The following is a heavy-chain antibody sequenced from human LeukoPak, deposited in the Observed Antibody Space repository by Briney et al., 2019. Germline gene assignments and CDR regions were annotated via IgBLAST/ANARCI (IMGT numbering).Heavy chain of an antibody. CDR2: INHSGST. CDR3: AREWDGGHDY. V-gene: IGHV4-34*01. D-gene: IGHD1-26*01. J-gene: IGHJ4*02. CDR1: GGSFSGYY. Sequence: PSETLSLTCAVYGGSFSGYYWSWIRQPPGKGLEWIGEINHSGSTNYNPSLKSRVTISVGTSKNQFSLKLSSVTAADTAVYYCAREWDGGHDYWGQGTLVTVSS.